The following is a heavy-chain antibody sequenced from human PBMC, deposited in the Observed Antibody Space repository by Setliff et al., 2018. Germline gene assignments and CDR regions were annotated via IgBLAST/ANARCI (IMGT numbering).Heavy chain of an antibody. CDR3: ARDPLTTTVRHAFDI. Sequence: SETLSLTCTVSGGSISSSSYYWSWIRQHPGKGLEWIGYIYYSGSTYYNPSLKSRVTISVDTSKNQFSLKLSSVTAADTAVYYCARDPLTTTVRHAFDIWGQGAMVTVSS. CDR2: IYYSGST. V-gene: IGHV4-31*03. CDR1: GGSISSSSYY. J-gene: IGHJ3*02. D-gene: IGHD4-4*01.